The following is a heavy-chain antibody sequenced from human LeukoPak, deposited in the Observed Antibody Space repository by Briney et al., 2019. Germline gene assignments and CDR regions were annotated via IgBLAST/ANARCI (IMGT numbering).Heavy chain of an antibody. V-gene: IGHV1-2*02. CDR3: ARERRGPPDCSSWSNPLDY. J-gene: IGHJ4*02. CDR2: INPNSGGT. Sequence: GASVKVSCKASGYTFTCYYMHWVGQAPGQGLEGMGWINPNSGGTNYAQKFQGRVTMTRDTSISTAYMELSRLRSDDTAVYYCARERRGPPDCSSWSNPLDYWGQGTLVTVSS. CDR1: GYTFTCYY. D-gene: IGHD6-13*01.